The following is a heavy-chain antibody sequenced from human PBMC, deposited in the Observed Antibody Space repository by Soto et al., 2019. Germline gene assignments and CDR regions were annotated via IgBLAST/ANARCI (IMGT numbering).Heavy chain of an antibody. CDR1: GGSISSSSYY. CDR2: IYYSGST. CDR3: ARRPHQIAARPFDY. Sequence: PSETLSLTCTVSGGSISSSSYYWGWIRQPLGKGLEWIGSIYYSGSTYYNPSLKSRVTISVDTSKNQFSLKLSSVTAADTAVYYCARRPHQIAARPFDYWGQGTLVTVSS. J-gene: IGHJ4*02. V-gene: IGHV4-39*01. D-gene: IGHD6-6*01.